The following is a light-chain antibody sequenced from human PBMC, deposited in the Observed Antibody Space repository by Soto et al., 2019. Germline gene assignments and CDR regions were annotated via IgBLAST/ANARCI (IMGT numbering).Light chain of an antibody. CDR2: VGS. V-gene: IGKV2-28*01. CDR1: QSLLHSNGYNY. J-gene: IGKJ2*01. CDR3: MQALQSPYT. Sequence: DIVMTQSPLSLPVTPGEPASISCRSSQSLLHSNGYNYLDWYLQKPGQSPQLLVAVGSTRASGVPARFRGSGSATDFTLKIARVEAEDFGVYYCMQALQSPYTFGPGTKLEIK.